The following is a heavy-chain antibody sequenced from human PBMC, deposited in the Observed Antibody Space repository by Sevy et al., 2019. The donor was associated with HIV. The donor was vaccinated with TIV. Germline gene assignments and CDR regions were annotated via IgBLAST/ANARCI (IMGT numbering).Heavy chain of an antibody. D-gene: IGHD3-3*01. CDR3: ARDRGHVREGVLFDA. CDR2: ISAYNGHT. J-gene: IGHJ5*02. CDR1: GYTFSTYG. V-gene: IGHV1-18*01. Sequence: ASVKVSCKTSGYTFSTYGISWVRQAPGQGLEWMGWISAYNGHTNYAQKVQGRVTMTTDTSTITAYMDLRSLRSDDTALYYCARDRGHVREGVLFDAWGQGTLLTVSS.